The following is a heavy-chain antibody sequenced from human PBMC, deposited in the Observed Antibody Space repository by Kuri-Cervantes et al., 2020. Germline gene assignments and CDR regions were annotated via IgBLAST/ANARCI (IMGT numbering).Heavy chain of an antibody. CDR3: ARVPYYDSTGYHYNWFDP. D-gene: IGHD3-22*01. J-gene: IGHJ5*02. CDR1: GFTFSDYY. CDR2: INSSGSII. V-gene: IGHV3-11*01. Sequence: GESPKISCAASGFTFSDYYMSWIRQAPGKGLEWVSEINSSGSIIYYTDSVKGRFTISRDNAKNSLYLQMNSLRAEDTAVYYCARVPYYDSTGYHYNWFDPWGQGTLVTVSS.